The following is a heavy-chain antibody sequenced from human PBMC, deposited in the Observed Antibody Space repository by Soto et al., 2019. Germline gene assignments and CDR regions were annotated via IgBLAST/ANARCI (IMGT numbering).Heavy chain of an antibody. CDR3: ARPHYDHWSGYGASYYYGLDV. J-gene: IGHJ6*02. V-gene: IGHV3-33*01. Sequence: PGGSLRLSCAASGFSISYYGFHWVRQAPGKGLEWVALIWYDGSNKYYGDSVKGRFTISRDNSKNIVSLQMNSLRAEDTAVYYCARPHYDHWSGYGASYYYGLDVWGQGTTVTVSS. CDR2: IWYDGSNK. CDR1: GFSISYYG. D-gene: IGHD3-3*01.